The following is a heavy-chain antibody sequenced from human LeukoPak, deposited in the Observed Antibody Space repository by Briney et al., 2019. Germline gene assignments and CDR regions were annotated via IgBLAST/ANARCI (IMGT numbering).Heavy chain of an antibody. D-gene: IGHD5-24*01. V-gene: IGHV4-39*01. CDR1: GGSISSSSYY. CDR2: IYYSGST. CDR3: ARHPTEMGYYYYYGMDV. Sequence: SETLSLTCTVSGGSISSSSYYWGWIRQPPGKGLEWIGSIYYSGSTYYNPSLKSRVTISVDTSKNQFSLKLSSVTAADTAVYYCARHPTEMGYYYYYGMDVWGQGTTVTVSS. J-gene: IGHJ6*02.